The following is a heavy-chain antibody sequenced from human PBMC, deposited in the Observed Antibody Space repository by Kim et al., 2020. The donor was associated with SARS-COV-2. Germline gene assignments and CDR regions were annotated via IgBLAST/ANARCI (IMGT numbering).Heavy chain of an antibody. Sequence: GGSLRLSCVASGFSFSTYAMGWVRQAPGKGLEWVSSITDSGDRAYYADSVKGRFTFSRDNSKNTLYLEMTTLRAEDTATYYCAKSLTGYSSGPFDSWGQGTLVTVSS. CDR2: ITDSGDRA. V-gene: IGHV3-23*01. CDR3: AKSLTGYSSGPFDS. D-gene: IGHD6-19*01. J-gene: IGHJ4*02. CDR1: GFSFSTYA.